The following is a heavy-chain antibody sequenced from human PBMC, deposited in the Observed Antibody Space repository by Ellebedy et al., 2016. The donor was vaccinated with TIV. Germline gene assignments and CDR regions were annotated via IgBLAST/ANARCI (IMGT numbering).Heavy chain of an antibody. J-gene: IGHJ4*02. CDR2: ISGSGGST. D-gene: IGHD3-9*01. V-gene: IGHV3-23*01. CDR3: AKENYDILTAYSVFSY. CDR1: EFTFSSYA. Sequence: GESLKISXSASEFTFSSYAMNWVRQAPGKGLEWVSTISGSGGSTYHADSVRGRFTISRDNSKNTLYLQMSSLRAEDTAVYFCAKENYDILTAYSVFSYWGQGTLVTVSS.